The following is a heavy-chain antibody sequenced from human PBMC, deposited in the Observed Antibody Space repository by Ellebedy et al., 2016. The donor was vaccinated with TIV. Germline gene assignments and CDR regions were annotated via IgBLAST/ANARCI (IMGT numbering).Heavy chain of an antibody. CDR3: AREDVEVITVESFSYFMDV. J-gene: IGHJ6*04. Sequence: SETLSLTCTVSGGSITSRYLTWIRQPPGKGLEWLGHIYYSGGTDYNPSLESRVTISAATSKDVFFLKLRSVTAADTAMYFCAREDVEVITVESFSYFMDVWGKGTTVIVPS. CDR1: GGSITSRY. V-gene: IGHV4-59*11. CDR2: IYYSGGT. D-gene: IGHD4-11*01.